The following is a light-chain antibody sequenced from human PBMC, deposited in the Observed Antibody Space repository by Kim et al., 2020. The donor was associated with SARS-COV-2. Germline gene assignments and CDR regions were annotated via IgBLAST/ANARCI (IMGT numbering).Light chain of an antibody. J-gene: IGLJ3*02. V-gene: IGLV3-27*01. CDR1: VLSKKY. Sequence: SMYPGQTTWITCSGAVLSKKYTRWFQQKPCQAPVLVIYTDIEGPSRIPERFSGSSSGTTVTLTISGAQDEDESEYYCYSAADKNRVFGGGTQLTVL. CDR3: YSAADKNRV. CDR2: TDI.